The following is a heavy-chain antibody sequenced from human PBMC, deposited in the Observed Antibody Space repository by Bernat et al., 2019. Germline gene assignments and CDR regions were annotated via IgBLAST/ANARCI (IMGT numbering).Heavy chain of an antibody. CDR3: ARAPYDFWSGSNFDH. CDR1: GFVFSTYS. D-gene: IGHD3-3*01. Sequence: EVQLVESGGGLVKPGGSLRLSCAASGFVFSTYSMNWVRQAPGKGLEWVSSISSSSSYSYYAASVKGPFTISRDTAKNSLYLQMNSLRAEDTAVYYCARAPYDFWSGSNFDHWGQGILVTVSS. CDR2: ISSSSSYS. J-gene: IGHJ4*02. V-gene: IGHV3-21*01.